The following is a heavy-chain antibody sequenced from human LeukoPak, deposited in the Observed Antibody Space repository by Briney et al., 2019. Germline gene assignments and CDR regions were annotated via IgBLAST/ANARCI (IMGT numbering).Heavy chain of an antibody. CDR2: ISGSGGST. Sequence: GGSLRLSCAASGFTFSSYAMSSVRQAPGKGLEWVSAISGSGGSTYYADSVKGRFTISRDNSKNTLYLQMNSLRAEDTSVYYCANALGVIAPFDYWGQGTLVTVSS. CDR3: ANALGVIAPFDY. CDR1: GFTFSSYA. D-gene: IGHD3-16*02. V-gene: IGHV3-23*01. J-gene: IGHJ4*02.